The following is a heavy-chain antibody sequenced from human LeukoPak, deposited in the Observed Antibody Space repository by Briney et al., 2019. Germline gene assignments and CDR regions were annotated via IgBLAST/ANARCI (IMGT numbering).Heavy chain of an antibody. Sequence: SETLSLTCTVSGGSISGYYWGWIRQPPGKGLEWIGSIYHSGSTYYNPSLKSRVTISVDTSKNQFSLKLSSVTAADTAVYYCARPLGYCSSTSCYTDAFDIWGQGTMVTVSS. CDR1: GGSISGYY. D-gene: IGHD2-2*02. V-gene: IGHV4-38-2*02. J-gene: IGHJ3*02. CDR2: IYHSGST. CDR3: ARPLGYCSSTSCYTDAFDI.